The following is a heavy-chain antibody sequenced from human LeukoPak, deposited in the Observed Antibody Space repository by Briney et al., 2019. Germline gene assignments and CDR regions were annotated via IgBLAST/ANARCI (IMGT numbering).Heavy chain of an antibody. CDR2: IYSGGST. CDR1: GFTFRNHD. J-gene: IGHJ4*02. Sequence: GGSLRLSCAASGFTFRNHDMSWVRQAPGKGLEWVSVIYSGGSTYYADSVKGRFTISRDNSKNTLYLQMNSLRAEDTAVYYCARERKTYYFDYWGQGTLVTVSS. CDR3: ARERKTYYFDY. V-gene: IGHV3-53*01.